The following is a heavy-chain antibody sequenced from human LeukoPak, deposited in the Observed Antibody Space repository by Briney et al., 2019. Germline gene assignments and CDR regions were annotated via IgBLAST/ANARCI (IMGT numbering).Heavy chain of an antibody. CDR2: ISSSSSYI. J-gene: IGHJ3*02. V-gene: IGHV3-21*01. CDR3: ARGGPSYYYDSSGYVRPHAFDI. CDR1: GFTFSSYS. D-gene: IGHD3-22*01. Sequence: GGSLRLSCAASGFTFSSYSMNWVRQAPGKGLEWVSSISSSSSYIYYADSVKGRFTISRDNAKNSLYLQMNSLRAEDTAVYYCARGGPSYYYDSSGYVRPHAFDIWGQGTMVTVSS.